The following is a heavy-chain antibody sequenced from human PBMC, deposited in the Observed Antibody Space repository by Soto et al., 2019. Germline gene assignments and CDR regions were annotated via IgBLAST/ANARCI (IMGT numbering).Heavy chain of an antibody. D-gene: IGHD3-16*01. J-gene: IGHJ4*02. CDR3: ARQTGGFGYYFDY. Sequence: SETLSLTCTVSGGSISSSSYYWGWIRQPPGKGLEWIGSIYYSGSTYYNPSLKSRVTISVDTSKNQFSLKLRSVTAADTAVYYCARQTGGFGYYFDYWGQGALVTVS. CDR2: IYYSGST. CDR1: GGSISSSSYY. V-gene: IGHV4-39*01.